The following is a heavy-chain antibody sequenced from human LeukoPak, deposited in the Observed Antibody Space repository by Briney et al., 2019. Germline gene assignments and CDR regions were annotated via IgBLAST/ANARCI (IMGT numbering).Heavy chain of an antibody. Sequence: GGTLRLSCAASGFTFSSYGMSWVRQAPGKGLEWVSGISGRGDTTYYLHSVKGRFTIARDNSKNTLYLQMNSLRAEDTAVYYCAKEENWYNYGYQFDFWGQGTLVTVSS. CDR2: ISGRGDTT. CDR3: AKEENWYNYGYQFDF. CDR1: GFTFSSYG. V-gene: IGHV3-23*01. J-gene: IGHJ4*02. D-gene: IGHD5-18*01.